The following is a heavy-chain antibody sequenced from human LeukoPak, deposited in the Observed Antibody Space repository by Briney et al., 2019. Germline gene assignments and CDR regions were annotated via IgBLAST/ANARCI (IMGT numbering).Heavy chain of an antibody. CDR1: GGSISSGDYY. CDR3: ARDGGGDYYAFDI. J-gene: IGHJ3*02. D-gene: IGHD2-21*02. CDR2: IYYSGST. Sequence: SETLSLTCTVSGGSISSGDYYWSWIRQPPGMGLEWIGYIYYSGSTYYNPSLKSRVTISVDTSKNQFSLKLSSVTAADTAVYYCARDGGGDYYAFDIWGQGTMVTVSS. V-gene: IGHV4-30-4*01.